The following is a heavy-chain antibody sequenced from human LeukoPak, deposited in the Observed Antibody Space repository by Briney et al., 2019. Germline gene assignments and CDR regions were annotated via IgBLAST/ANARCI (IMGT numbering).Heavy chain of an antibody. Sequence: GGSLRLSCAASGFTFSSYGMHWVRQAPGKGLEGVAVIWYDGSNKYYADSVKGRFTISRDNSKNTLYLQMNSLRAEDTAVYYCARNADTAMGPFDYWGQGTLVTVSS. D-gene: IGHD5-18*01. CDR3: ARNADTAMGPFDY. J-gene: IGHJ4*02. CDR1: GFTFSSYG. V-gene: IGHV3-33*01. CDR2: IWYDGSNK.